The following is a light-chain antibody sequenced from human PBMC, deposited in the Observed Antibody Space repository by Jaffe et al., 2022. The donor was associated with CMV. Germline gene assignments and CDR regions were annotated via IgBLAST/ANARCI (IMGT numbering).Light chain of an antibody. J-gene: IGLJ3*02. CDR1: SSNIGSNY. CDR3: AAWDDSLSGWV. V-gene: IGLV1-47*01. Sequence: QSVLTQPPSASGTPGQRVTISCFGSSSNIGSNYVYWYQQLPGMAPKSFIYRNNQRPSGVPDRFSGSKSGTSASLAISGLRSEDEADYYCAAWDDSLSGWVFGGGTKLTVL. CDR2: RNN.